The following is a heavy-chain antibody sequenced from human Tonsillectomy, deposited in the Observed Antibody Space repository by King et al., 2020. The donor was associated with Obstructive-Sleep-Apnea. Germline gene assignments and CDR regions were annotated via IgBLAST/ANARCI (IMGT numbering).Heavy chain of an antibody. CDR2: ISSGGTTI. Sequence: EVQLVESGGGLVQPGGSLRLSCAASGFTFSSYSLHWVRQAPGKGLEWLSYISSGGTTIYYADSVQGRFTISRDNAKKSLSLQINSLSAEDTAVYFCTREGGYNDSSGYAPIFDYWGQGTLVTVSS. J-gene: IGHJ4*02. V-gene: IGHV3-48*03. CDR1: GFTFSSYS. CDR3: TREGGYNDSSGYAPIFDY. D-gene: IGHD3-22*01.